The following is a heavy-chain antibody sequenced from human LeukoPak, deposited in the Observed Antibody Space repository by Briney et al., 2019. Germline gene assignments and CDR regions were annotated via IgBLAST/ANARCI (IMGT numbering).Heavy chain of an antibody. CDR1: GFTFSTYS. D-gene: IGHD6-13*01. CDR3: ARDDSSWYGHFDY. V-gene: IGHV3-48*02. CDR2: ISSSSSTI. J-gene: IGHJ4*02. Sequence: GESLRLSCAASGFTFSTYSMNWVRQAPGKGLEWISYISSSSSTIYYADSVKGRFTISRDNAKNSLFLQMNSLRDEDTAVYFCARDDSSWYGHFDYWGQGALVTVSS.